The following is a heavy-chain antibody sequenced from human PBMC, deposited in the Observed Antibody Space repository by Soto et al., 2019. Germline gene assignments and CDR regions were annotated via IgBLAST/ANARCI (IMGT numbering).Heavy chain of an antibody. D-gene: IGHD1-26*01. Sequence: GGSLRLSCAASGFIFISYGMHWVRQAPGKGLEWVAVISYDGNNKYYADSVKGRFTISRDNSKNTLSLQMNSLRPEDTAMYYCAKATSIRVGSLEYWGQGTLVTVSS. V-gene: IGHV3-30*18. CDR1: GFIFISYG. J-gene: IGHJ4*02. CDR3: AKATSIRVGSLEY. CDR2: ISYDGNNK.